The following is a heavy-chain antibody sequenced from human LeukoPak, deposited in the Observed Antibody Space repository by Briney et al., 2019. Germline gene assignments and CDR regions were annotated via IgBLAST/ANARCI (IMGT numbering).Heavy chain of an antibody. CDR1: ELIISHNY. CDR2: MHSGGGS. Sequence: GGSLRLSCEASELIISHNYMSWVRQAPGKGLEWVSAMHSGGGSYSTDSVKGRFTISRDNSKNTLYLQMSSLRAEDSAVYFCARVTSDGMDVWGQGTTVTVSS. CDR3: ARVTSDGMDV. V-gene: IGHV3-53*01. J-gene: IGHJ6*02.